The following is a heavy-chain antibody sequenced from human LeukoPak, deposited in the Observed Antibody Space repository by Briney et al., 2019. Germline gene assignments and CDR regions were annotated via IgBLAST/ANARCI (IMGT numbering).Heavy chain of an antibody. CDR2: ISYDGSNK. Sequence: PGGSLRLSCAASGFTFSSYGMHWVRQAPGKGLEWVAVISYDGSNKYYADSVKGRFTISRDNSKNTLYLQMNSLRAEDTAVYYCAKDLMDYYGPHWFDPRGQGTLVTVSS. CDR3: AKDLMDYYGPHWFDP. V-gene: IGHV3-30*18. D-gene: IGHD3-10*01. CDR1: GFTFSSYG. J-gene: IGHJ5*02.